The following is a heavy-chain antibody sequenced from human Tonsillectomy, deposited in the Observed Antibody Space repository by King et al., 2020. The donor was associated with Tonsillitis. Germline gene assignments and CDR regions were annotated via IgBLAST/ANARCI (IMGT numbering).Heavy chain of an antibody. Sequence: TLKESGPVLVKPTETLTLTCTVSGFSLSNARVGVSWIRQPPGKALEWLAHIFSNDEKSYSTSLKSRLTLSKDTSKSQVVLTMTNMDPVDTATYYCARIEDYGSGSYYGSSFDYWGQGTLVTVSS. CDR2: IFSNDEK. CDR1: GFSLSNARVG. J-gene: IGHJ4*02. D-gene: IGHD3-10*01. CDR3: ARIEDYGSGSYYGSSFDY. V-gene: IGHV2-26*01.